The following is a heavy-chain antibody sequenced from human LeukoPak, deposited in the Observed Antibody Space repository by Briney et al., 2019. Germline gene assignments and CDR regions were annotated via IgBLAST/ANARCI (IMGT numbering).Heavy chain of an antibody. CDR2: INHSGST. V-gene: IGHV4-34*01. J-gene: IGHJ5*02. D-gene: IGHD1-26*01. CDR3: ARHFSRGRVGP. Sequence: SETLSLTCTVSGGSISGYYWSWIRQPPGKGLEWIGEINHSGSTNYNPSLKSRVTISVDTSKNQFSLKLSSVTAADTAVYYCARHFSRGRVGPWGQGTLVTVSS. CDR1: GGSISGYY.